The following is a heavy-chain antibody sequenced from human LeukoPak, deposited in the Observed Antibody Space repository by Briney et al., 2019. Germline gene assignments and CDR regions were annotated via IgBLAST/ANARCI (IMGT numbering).Heavy chain of an antibody. Sequence: GGSLRLSCAASGFTFSSYAMSWVRQAPGKGLEWVSAISGSGDSAYYADSVKGRFTISRDNSKNTPYLQMNSLRAEDTAVYYCAKGGVVKFGIQHDIWGQGTMVTVSS. CDR2: ISGSGDSA. J-gene: IGHJ3*02. V-gene: IGHV3-23*01. CDR3: AKGGVVKFGIQHDI. D-gene: IGHD5-18*01. CDR1: GFTFSSYA.